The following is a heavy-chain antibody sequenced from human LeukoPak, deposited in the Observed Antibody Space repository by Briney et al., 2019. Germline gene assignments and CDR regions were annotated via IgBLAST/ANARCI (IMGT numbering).Heavy chain of an antibody. Sequence: GGSLRLSCAASGFTFSSSDMHWIRQAPGKGLEWVAVISYDATNKYYADSVKGRFTLSRDNSKNTLYLQTNTLRDEDTAVYYCAKASSNYFYYFEYWGQGTLVTVSS. D-gene: IGHD2/OR15-2a*01. J-gene: IGHJ4*02. CDR1: GFTFSSSD. CDR2: ISYDATNK. CDR3: AKASSNYFYYFEY. V-gene: IGHV3-30*18.